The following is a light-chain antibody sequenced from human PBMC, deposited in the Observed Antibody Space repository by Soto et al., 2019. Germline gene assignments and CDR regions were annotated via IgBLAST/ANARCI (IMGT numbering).Light chain of an antibody. V-gene: IGKV3-11*01. J-gene: IGKJ4*01. Sequence: EIVLTQSPATLYLSPGERATLSCRASQDISIYLAWYQQKPGQPPRLLIFNASNRATGIPARFSGSGSGTDFTPTISSLVPEDFAVYYCQQRYNWPPLTFGGGTTVEIK. CDR1: QDISIY. CDR2: NAS. CDR3: QQRYNWPPLT.